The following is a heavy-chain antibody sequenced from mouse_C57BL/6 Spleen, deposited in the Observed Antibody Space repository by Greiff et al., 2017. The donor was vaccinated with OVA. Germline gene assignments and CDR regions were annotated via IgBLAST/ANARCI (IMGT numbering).Heavy chain of an antibody. Sequence: QVQLQQPGAELVKPGASVKLSCKASGYTFTSYWMHWVKQRPGQGLEWIGMIHPNSGSTNYNEKFKSKATLTVDKSSSTAYMQLSSLTSEDSAVYYCARGALITTVVARYFDVWGTGTTGTVSS. V-gene: IGHV1-64*01. CDR1: GYTFTSYW. D-gene: IGHD1-1*01. CDR3: ARGALITTVVARYFDV. J-gene: IGHJ1*03. CDR2: IHPNSGST.